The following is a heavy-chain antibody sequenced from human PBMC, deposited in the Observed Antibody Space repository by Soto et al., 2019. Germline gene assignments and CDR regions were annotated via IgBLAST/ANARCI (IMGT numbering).Heavy chain of an antibody. CDR2: TDPCGSST. CDR3: ARQGKIVPNAIDIFSMDV. J-gene: IGHJ6*02. V-gene: IGHV5-10-1*01. D-gene: IGHD2-8*01. Sequence: GESLKISCDGSGFSFTIYWITLVLQVSGKGLEWMGRTDPCGSSTIYSPSFQGHVTISNDKSFTTAYLQWDSLKASDTATYYCARQGKIVPNAIDIFSMDVWGQGTTVTVSS. CDR1: GFSFTIYW.